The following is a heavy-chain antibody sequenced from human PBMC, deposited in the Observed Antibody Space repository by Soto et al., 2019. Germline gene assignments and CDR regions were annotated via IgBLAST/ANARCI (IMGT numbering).Heavy chain of an antibody. Sequence: GGSLRLSCAASGFTFSSYAMSWVRQAPGKGLEWVSAISGSGGSTYYADSVKGRFTISRDNSKNTLYLQMNSLRAEDTAVYYCAKVRCSGGSCYLSDWYFDLWGRGTLVTVSS. CDR3: AKVRCSGGSCYLSDWYFDL. D-gene: IGHD2-15*01. J-gene: IGHJ2*01. CDR2: ISGSGGST. V-gene: IGHV3-23*01. CDR1: GFTFSSYA.